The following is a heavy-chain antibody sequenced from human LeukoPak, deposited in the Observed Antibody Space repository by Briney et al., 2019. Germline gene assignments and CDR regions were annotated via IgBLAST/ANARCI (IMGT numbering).Heavy chain of an antibody. CDR1: GFTFSSYS. Sequence: GGSLRLSCAASGFTFSSYSMNWVRQAPGKGLEWVSSISSSSSYIYYADSVKGRFTISRDNSKNTLYLQMNSLRAEDTAVYYCAKDFPGRGYSYGLFDYWGQGTLVTVSS. CDR3: AKDFPGRGYSYGLFDY. D-gene: IGHD5-18*01. J-gene: IGHJ4*02. V-gene: IGHV3-21*04. CDR2: ISSSSSYI.